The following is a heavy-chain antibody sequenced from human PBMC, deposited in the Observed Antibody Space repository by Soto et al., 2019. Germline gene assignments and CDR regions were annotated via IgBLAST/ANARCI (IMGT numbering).Heavy chain of an antibody. V-gene: IGHV3-23*01. CDR3: AKCSVGTVRSSGWCNWLDP. J-gene: IGHJ5*02. CDR2: IRADGGGT. D-gene: IGHD6-19*01. CDR1: TFTLSSSA. Sequence: EVQLSESGGSLVQPGGSLRLSCAASTFTLSSSAMSWVRQAPGKGLEWVSSIRADGGGTLYADYVKGRYTISRDLSKNTLFLQMNSLRAEDTAIYYCAKCSVGTVRSSGWCNWLDPWGQGTLVTVSS.